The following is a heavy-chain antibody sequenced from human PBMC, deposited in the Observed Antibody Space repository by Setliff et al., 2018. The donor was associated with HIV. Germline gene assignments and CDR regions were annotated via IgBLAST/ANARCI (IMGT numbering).Heavy chain of an antibody. V-gene: IGHV3-23*01. CDR3: ARENYYVTEY. Sequence: GESLKISCAASGFTFSSYAMSWVRQAPGKGLEWVSAISGSGGSTYYADSVKGRFTISRDNSKNTLYLQMNSLTAEDTAVYYCARENYYVTEYWGQGTLVTVSS. CDR2: ISGSGGST. J-gene: IGHJ4*02. D-gene: IGHD3-10*02. CDR1: GFTFSSYA.